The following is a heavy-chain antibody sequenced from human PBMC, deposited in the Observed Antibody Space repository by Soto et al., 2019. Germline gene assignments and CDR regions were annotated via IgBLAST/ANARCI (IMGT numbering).Heavy chain of an antibody. CDR1: GYTFTSYG. D-gene: IGHD2-2*01. Sequence: RASVKVSCKASGYTFTSYGISWVRQAPGQGLEWMGWISAYNGNTNYAQKLQGRVTMTTDTSTSTAYMELRSLRSDDTAVYYCAKVPAARDYYYYMAVWGKGTTVTVSS. V-gene: IGHV1-18*01. CDR2: ISAYNGNT. CDR3: AKVPAARDYYYYMAV. J-gene: IGHJ6*03.